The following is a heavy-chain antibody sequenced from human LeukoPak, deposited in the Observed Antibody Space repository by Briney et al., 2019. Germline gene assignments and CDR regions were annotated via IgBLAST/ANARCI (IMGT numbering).Heavy chain of an antibody. V-gene: IGHV3-21*01. Sequence: GGSLRLSCAASGFTFSSYSMNWVRQAPGKGLEWVSSISSSSSYIYYADSVKGRFTISRDNAKISLYLQMNSLRAEDTAVYYCARVSDFWSGYPGRTSYGMDVWGQGTTVTVSS. CDR1: GFTFSSYS. CDR3: ARVSDFWSGYPGRTSYGMDV. J-gene: IGHJ6*02. D-gene: IGHD3-3*01. CDR2: ISSSSSYI.